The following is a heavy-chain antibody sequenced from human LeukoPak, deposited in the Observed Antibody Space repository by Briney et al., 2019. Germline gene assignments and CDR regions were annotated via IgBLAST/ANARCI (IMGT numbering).Heavy chain of an antibody. CDR2: ISDRGIT. CDR3: ARLAEDGGAFDI. Sequence: PSETLSLTCTVSGGSISGYQWSWIRQSPGKGLEWFGYISDRGITNYNPSLKSRVTISVDTSKNQFSLKLSSVTAADTAVYYCARLAEDGGAFDIWGQGTMVTVSS. V-gene: IGHV4-59*08. CDR1: GGSISGYQ. J-gene: IGHJ3*02. D-gene: IGHD3-16*01.